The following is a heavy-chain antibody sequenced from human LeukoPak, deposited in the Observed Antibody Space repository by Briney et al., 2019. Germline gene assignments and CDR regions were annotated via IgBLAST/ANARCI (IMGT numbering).Heavy chain of an antibody. D-gene: IGHD3-10*01. Sequence: PGGSLRLSCAASGFTFSTYWISWVRQAPGKGLQWVANIKHDGSDEYYVDSVRGRFTVSRDNAKNSLYLQMNSLRAEDTAIYYCATSGRPLDYWGPGTLVTVSS. V-gene: IGHV3-7*01. J-gene: IGHJ4*02. CDR2: IKHDGSDE. CDR1: GFTFSTYW. CDR3: ATSGRPLDY.